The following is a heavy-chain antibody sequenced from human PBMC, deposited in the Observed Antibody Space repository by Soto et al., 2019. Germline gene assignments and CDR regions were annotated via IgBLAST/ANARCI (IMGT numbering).Heavy chain of an antibody. V-gene: IGHV4-34*01. D-gene: IGHD3-3*01. CDR1: GGSFSDYY. J-gene: IGHJ4*02. Sequence: QVQLQQWGAGLLKPSETLSLTCPVNGGSFSDYYWTWIRQPPGKGLEWIGEVNHGGSTHYNPSLESRVSISVDTSKTQFSLNLTFVTAADTAVYYCAREWWSGSLIGGSLGGEGTLVTVSS. CDR3: AREWWSGSLIGGSL. CDR2: VNHGGST.